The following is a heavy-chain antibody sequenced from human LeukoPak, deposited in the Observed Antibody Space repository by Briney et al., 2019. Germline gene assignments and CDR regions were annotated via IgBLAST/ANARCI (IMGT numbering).Heavy chain of an antibody. CDR3: ARRPTTVVTSPFDY. D-gene: IGHD4-23*01. J-gene: IGHJ4*02. V-gene: IGHV3-7*01. Sequence: GGSLRLSCAASGFTLSRYRMNWVRQAPGKGLEWVANIKPDGRDKYYVDSVKGRFTVSRDTAKTSLYLQMNSLRAEDTAVYYCARRPTTVVTSPFDYWGQGTLVTVSS. CDR2: IKPDGRDK. CDR1: GFTLSRYR.